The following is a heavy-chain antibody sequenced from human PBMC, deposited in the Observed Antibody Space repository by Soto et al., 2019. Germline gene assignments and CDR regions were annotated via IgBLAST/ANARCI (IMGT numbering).Heavy chain of an antibody. V-gene: IGHV3-49*03. CDR1: GFTFGDYA. CDR2: IRSKAYGGTT. D-gene: IGHD6-25*01. CDR3: TRGRRIAARYGMDV. Sequence: PGGSLGLSCTASGFTFGDYAMSWFRQAPGKGLEWVGFIRSKAYGGTTEYAASVKGRFTISRDDSKSIAYLQMNSLKTEDTAVYYCTRGRRIAARYGMDVWGQGTTVTVSS. J-gene: IGHJ6*02.